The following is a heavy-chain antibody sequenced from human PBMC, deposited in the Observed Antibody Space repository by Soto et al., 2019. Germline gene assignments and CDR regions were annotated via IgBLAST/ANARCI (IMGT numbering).Heavy chain of an antibody. Sequence: EVQLVESGGGLVQPGRSLRLSCAASGFTFDDYAMHWVRQAPGKGLEWVSGISWNSGSIGYADSAKGRFTISRDNAKNSRYLQMNSLRAEDTALYYGAKGRGGSYGRYYFDQWGQGTLVTASS. J-gene: IGHJ4*02. D-gene: IGHD1-26*01. CDR1: GFTFDDYA. V-gene: IGHV3-9*01. CDR3: AKGRGGSYGRYYFDQ. CDR2: ISWNSGSI.